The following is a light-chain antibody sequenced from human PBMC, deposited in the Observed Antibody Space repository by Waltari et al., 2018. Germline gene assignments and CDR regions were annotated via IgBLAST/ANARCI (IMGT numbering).Light chain of an antibody. Sequence: DIQMTQSPSSLSASVGDRVTITCQASQDISNYLNWYQQKPGKAPKLVIYDASNLETGVPSRFSGSGSGTDFTFTISSLQPEDIATYYCQQYDNLPRFGGGTKVEIK. J-gene: IGKJ4*01. CDR1: QDISNY. CDR2: DAS. CDR3: QQYDNLPR. V-gene: IGKV1-33*01.